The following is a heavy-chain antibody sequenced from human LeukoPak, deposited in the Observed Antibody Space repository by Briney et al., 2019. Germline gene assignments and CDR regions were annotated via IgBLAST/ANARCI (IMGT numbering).Heavy chain of an antibody. J-gene: IGHJ2*01. CDR2: IFYSGST. V-gene: IGHV4-39*07. CDR1: SGSISTSNYY. Sequence: PSETLSLTCTVSSGSISTSNYYWGWVRQPPGKALEWIGNIFYSGSTYYSPSLKSRVTISVDTSKNQFSLKLSSVTAADTAVYYCARSDGVLWFGELSLSDYWYFDLWGRGTLVTVSS. CDR3: ARSDGVLWFGELSLSDYWYFDL. D-gene: IGHD3-10*01.